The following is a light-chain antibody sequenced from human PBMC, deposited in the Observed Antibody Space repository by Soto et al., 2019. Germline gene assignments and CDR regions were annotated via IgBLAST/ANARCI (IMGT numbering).Light chain of an antibody. J-gene: IGKJ4*01. Sequence: EIVMTQSPATLSVSPGERATLSCRASQSVTSNLAWYQQKPGRAPRLLIYGASTRATGIPARFSGSGSGTEFTLTISNLQSEDFALYYCQQYGSSPLTFGGGTKVEIK. V-gene: IGKV3-15*01. CDR1: QSVTSN. CDR2: GAS. CDR3: QQYGSSPLT.